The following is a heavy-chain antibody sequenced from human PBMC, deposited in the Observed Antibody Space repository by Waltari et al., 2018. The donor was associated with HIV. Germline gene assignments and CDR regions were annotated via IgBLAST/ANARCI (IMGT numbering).Heavy chain of an antibody. CDR3: ARGGYYYDISGYYHY. V-gene: IGHV3-33*01. D-gene: IGHD3-22*01. Sequence: VQLVESGGGVVQPGRSLRLSCAASGFTFSNFAMHWVRQAPGKGLEWEAVIWYDGENKYYADSVKGRFTISRDNSKNTLYLQMNSLRVEDTAVYYCARGGYYYDISGYYHYWGQGTLVTVSS. CDR1: GFTFSNFA. J-gene: IGHJ4*02. CDR2: IWYDGENK.